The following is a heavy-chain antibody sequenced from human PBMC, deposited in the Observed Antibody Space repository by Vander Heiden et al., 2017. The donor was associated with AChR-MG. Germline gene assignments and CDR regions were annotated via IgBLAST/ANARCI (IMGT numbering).Heavy chain of an antibody. J-gene: IGHJ1*01. CDR3: ARDLLTTSYYFRPTYFQH. Sequence: QVQLQPWGAGLLKPSETLSLTCAVYGGSSCGYYWSWIRQPPGKGLEWIGEINHSGSTNYNPSLKSRVTISVDTSKNQFSLKLSSVTAADTAVYYCARDLLTTSYYFRPTYFQHWGQGTLVTVSS. CDR2: INHSGST. V-gene: IGHV4-34*01. D-gene: IGHD3-22*01. CDR1: GGSSCGYY.